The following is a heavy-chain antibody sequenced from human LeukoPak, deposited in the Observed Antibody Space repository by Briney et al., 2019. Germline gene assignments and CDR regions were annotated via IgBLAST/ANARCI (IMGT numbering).Heavy chain of an antibody. D-gene: IGHD5-12*01. J-gene: IGHJ6*03. CDR2: IYSGGST. Sequence: ETLSLTCTVSGGSISSSSYYWGWIRQPPGKGLEWVSVIYSGGSTYYADSVKGRFTISRDNSKSTLYIQMNSLRAEDTAVYYCARVQSGYNQRYFYYYMDVWGKGTTVTVSS. V-gene: IGHV3-53*01. CDR1: GGSISSSSYY. CDR3: ARVQSGYNQRYFYYYMDV.